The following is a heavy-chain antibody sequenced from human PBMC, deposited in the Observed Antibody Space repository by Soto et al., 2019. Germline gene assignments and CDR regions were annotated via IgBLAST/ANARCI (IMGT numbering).Heavy chain of an antibody. Sequence: GESLKISCKGSGYSFTSYWIGWVRQMPGKGLEWMGIIYPGDSDTRYSPSFQGQVTISADKSISTAYLQWSSLKASDTAMYYCARRGIVVVPAAMQGAFDIWGQGTMVTVSS. V-gene: IGHV5-51*01. D-gene: IGHD2-2*01. CDR3: ARRGIVVVPAAMQGAFDI. CDR1: GYSFTSYW. CDR2: IYPGDSDT. J-gene: IGHJ3*02.